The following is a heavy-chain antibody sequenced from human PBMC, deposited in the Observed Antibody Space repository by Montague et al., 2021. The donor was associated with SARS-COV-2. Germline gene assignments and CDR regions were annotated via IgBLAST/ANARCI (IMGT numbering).Heavy chain of an antibody. Sequence: TLSLTCTVSGGSISSGSYYWSWIRKPAGKGLEWIGCIYTSVSTYYNPSLKSLVTISVDTSKNKFSLKLRSVTAADTAVYYCTRHLGASFVVVVPSCFDPWGQGTLVTVSS. D-gene: IGHD2-2*01. CDR1: GGSISSGSYY. V-gene: IGHV4-61*02. J-gene: IGHJ5*02. CDR2: IYTSVST. CDR3: TRHLGASFVVVVPSCFDP.